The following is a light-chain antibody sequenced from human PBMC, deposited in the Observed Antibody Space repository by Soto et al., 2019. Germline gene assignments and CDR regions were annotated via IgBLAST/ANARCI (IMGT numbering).Light chain of an antibody. Sequence: DIQMTQSPSSLSSSVGDRFTITFRASQGISSWLAWYQQKPGRAPKFLIYDASSLESGVPSRFSGSGSGTEFTLTISNLQPDDFATYYCQQYDNYPLTFGGGTKVDIK. CDR3: QQYDNYPLT. CDR1: QGISSW. J-gene: IGKJ4*01. CDR2: DAS. V-gene: IGKV1-5*01.